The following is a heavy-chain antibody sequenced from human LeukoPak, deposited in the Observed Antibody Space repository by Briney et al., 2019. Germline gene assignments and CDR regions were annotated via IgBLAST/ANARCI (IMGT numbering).Heavy chain of an antibody. CDR1: GFTFSSYQ. J-gene: IGHJ4*02. V-gene: IGHV3-13*01. CDR2: IGIAGDT. Sequence: GGALRLSLSTSGFTFSSYQKHRVRQGTGKGLEWVSVIGIAGDTYYPGSVKGRFTISRENTKNSLYLQMNSLRAGDTAVYYCARAIGGEYFDYWGQGTLVTVSS. D-gene: IGHD3-16*01. CDR3: ARAIGGEYFDY.